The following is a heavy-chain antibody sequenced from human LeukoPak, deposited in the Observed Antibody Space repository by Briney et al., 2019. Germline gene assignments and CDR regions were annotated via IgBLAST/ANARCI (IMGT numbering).Heavy chain of an antibody. V-gene: IGHV4-39*07. CDR2: IYYSGST. D-gene: IGHD6-13*01. CDR3: ARSGYSSSWYGYNWFDP. J-gene: IGHJ5*02. Sequence: SETLSLTCTVSGGSISTSSYYWGWIRQPPGKGLEWIGSIYYSGSTYYNPSLESRVSISVDTSKNQFSLKLSSVTAADTAVYYCARSGYSSSWYGYNWFDPWGQGTLVTVSS. CDR1: GGSISTSSYY.